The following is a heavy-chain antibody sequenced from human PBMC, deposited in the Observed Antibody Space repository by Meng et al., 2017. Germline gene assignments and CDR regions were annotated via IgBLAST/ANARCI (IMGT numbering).Heavy chain of an antibody. CDR2: AYYRSKWYH. Sequence: QLQQSGPGLVKPSQTLSLICAISGDSVSSNSAAWNWIRQSPSRGLEWLGRAYYRSKWYHDYAESVKSRISIDPDTSKNQFSLQLRSVTPEDSVVYYCARGSYSFDSWGQRTLVTVSS. CDR1: GDSVSSNSAA. CDR3: ARGSYSFDS. V-gene: IGHV6-1*01. D-gene: IGHD1-26*01. J-gene: IGHJ4*02.